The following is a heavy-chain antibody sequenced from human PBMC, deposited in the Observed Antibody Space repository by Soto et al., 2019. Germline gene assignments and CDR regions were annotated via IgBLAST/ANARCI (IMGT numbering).Heavy chain of an antibody. CDR3: ASDLSGRADV. V-gene: IGHV1-69*01. CDR1: GGTFSNSG. D-gene: IGHD3-10*01. J-gene: IGHJ6*02. Sequence: QLHLVQSGAEVKKPGSSLKVSCKASGGTFSNSGISWVRQAPGQGLEWMGGIIPIFDTTNYAQKLQGRITIIADESTNTVYMELSNLRSADTAVYYCASDLSGRADVWGQGTTVTVSS. CDR2: IIPIFDTT.